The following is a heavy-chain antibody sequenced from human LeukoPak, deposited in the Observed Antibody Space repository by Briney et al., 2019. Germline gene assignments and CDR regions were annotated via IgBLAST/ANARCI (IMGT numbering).Heavy chain of an antibody. V-gene: IGHV4-34*01. Sequence: SETLSLTCAVYGGSFSGYYWSWIRQPPGKGLEWIGEINHSGGTNYNPSLKSRVTISVDTSKNQFSLKLSSVTAADTAVYYCATYSSSLYYFDYWGQGTLVTVSS. CDR2: INHSGGT. J-gene: IGHJ4*02. D-gene: IGHD6-13*01. CDR3: ATYSSSLYYFDY. CDR1: GGSFSGYY.